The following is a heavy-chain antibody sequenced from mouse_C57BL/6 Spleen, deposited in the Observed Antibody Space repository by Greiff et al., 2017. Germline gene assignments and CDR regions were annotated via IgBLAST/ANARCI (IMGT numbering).Heavy chain of an antibody. CDR1: GFTFSDYG. V-gene: IGHV5-17*01. CDR2: ISSGSSTI. D-gene: IGHD2-3*01. Sequence: EVQLVESGGGLVKPGGSLKLSCAASGFTFSDYGMHWVRQAPEKGLEWVAYISSGSSTIYYADTVKGRFTISRDNAKNTLFLQMTSLRSEDTAMYYCARRVDGYYWYFDVWGTGTTVTVSS. CDR3: ARRVDGYYWYFDV. J-gene: IGHJ1*03.